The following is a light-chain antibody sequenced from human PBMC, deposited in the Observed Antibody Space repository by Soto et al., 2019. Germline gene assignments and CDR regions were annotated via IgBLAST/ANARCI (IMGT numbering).Light chain of an antibody. Sequence: EIVMTQSPSTLSVSPGERATLSCRASQSVSSNLAWYQQKPGQAPRLLIYGASTRATGIPARFSGSGSGTKFTLTISSLQSEDVAVYYCQQYNNWPPPFGQGTKLEIK. J-gene: IGKJ2*01. CDR1: QSVSSN. CDR2: GAS. CDR3: QQYNNWPPP. V-gene: IGKV3-15*01.